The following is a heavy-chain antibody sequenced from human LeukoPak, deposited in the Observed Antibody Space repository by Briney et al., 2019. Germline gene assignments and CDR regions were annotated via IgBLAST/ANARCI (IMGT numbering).Heavy chain of an antibody. CDR2: ISYDGSNK. CDR3: ARVRYDFWSGPDWAYYFDY. CDR1: GFTFSSYA. Sequence: GGSLRLSCAASGFTFSSYAMHWVRQAPGKGLEWVAVISYDGSNKYYADSVKGRFTISRDNSKNTLYLQMNSLRAEDTAVYYCARVRYDFWSGPDWAYYFDYWGQGTLVTVSS. J-gene: IGHJ4*02. D-gene: IGHD3-3*01. V-gene: IGHV3-30-3*01.